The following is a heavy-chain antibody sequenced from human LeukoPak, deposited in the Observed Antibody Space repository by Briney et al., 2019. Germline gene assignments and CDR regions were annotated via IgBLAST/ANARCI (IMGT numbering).Heavy chain of an antibody. CDR3: AKLAVAGNNAFDI. CDR1: GFTFSSYG. V-gene: IGHV3-30*18. D-gene: IGHD6-19*01. CDR2: ISYDGSNK. Sequence: GGSLRLSCAASGFTFSSYGMHWVRQAPGKGLEWVAVISYDGSNKYYADSVKGRFTISRDNSKNTLYLQMNSLRAEDTAVYYRAKLAVAGNNAFDIWGQGTMVTVSS. J-gene: IGHJ3*02.